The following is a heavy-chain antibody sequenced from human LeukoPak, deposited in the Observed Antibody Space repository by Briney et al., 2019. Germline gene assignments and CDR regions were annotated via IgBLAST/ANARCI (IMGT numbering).Heavy chain of an antibody. V-gene: IGHV3-30*18. CDR2: ISYDGSNK. J-gene: IGHJ4*02. Sequence: TGGSLRLSCAASGFTFSSYGMHWVRQAPGKGLEWVAVISYDGSNKYYADSVKGRFTISRDNSKNTLYLQMNSLRAEDTAVYYCAKEGHGGPLYFDYWGQGTLVTVSS. CDR3: AKEGHGGPLYFDY. CDR1: GFTFSSYG. D-gene: IGHD2-15*01.